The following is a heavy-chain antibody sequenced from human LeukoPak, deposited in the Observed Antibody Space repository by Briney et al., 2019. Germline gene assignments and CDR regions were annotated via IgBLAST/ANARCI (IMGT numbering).Heavy chain of an antibody. CDR2: ISSSSSYI. CDR3: ARDRTITMVRGVSDAFDI. D-gene: IGHD3-10*01. Sequence: GGSLRLSCAASGFTFSSYSMNWVRQAPGKGLEWVSSISSSSSYIYYADSVKGRFTLSRDNAKNSLYLQMNSLRAEDTAVSYCARDRTITMVRGVSDAFDIWGQGTMVTVSS. CDR1: GFTFSSYS. J-gene: IGHJ3*02. V-gene: IGHV3-21*01.